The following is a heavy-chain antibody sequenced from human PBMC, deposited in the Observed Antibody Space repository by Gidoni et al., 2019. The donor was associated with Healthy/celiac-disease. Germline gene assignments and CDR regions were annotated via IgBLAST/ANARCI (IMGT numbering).Heavy chain of an antibody. J-gene: IGHJ6*02. CDR1: GGSLSSSSYY. CDR2: IYYSGST. V-gene: IGHV4-39*01. CDR3: ARHLEGSSWSYYYYYGMDV. Sequence: QLQLQESGPGLVKPSETLSLTCTVSGGSLSSSSYYWGWIRQPPGKGLEWIGSIYYSGSTYYNPSLKSRVTISVDTSKNQFSLKLSSVTAADTAVYYCARHLEGSSWSYYYYYGMDVWGQGTTVTVSS. D-gene: IGHD6-13*01.